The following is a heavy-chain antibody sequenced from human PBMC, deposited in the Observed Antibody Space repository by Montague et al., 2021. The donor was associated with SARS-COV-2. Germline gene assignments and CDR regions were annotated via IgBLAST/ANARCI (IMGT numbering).Heavy chain of an antibody. D-gene: IGHD6-13*01. Sequence: PALVKPTQTLTLTCTSSGFSLSTSGMCVSWIRHPPGKALEWLARIDWDDDKRYSPSLKSRLTITKDTSKNQSVLTMNNMDPVDTATYDCAHRRGSGWYGDGFDPWGQGTLVTVSS. J-gene: IGHJ5*02. CDR3: AHRRGSGWYGDGFDP. V-gene: IGHV2-5*08. CDR2: IDWDDDK. CDR1: GFSLSTSGMC.